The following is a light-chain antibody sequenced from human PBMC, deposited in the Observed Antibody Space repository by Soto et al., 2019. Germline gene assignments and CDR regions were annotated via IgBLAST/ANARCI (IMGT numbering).Light chain of an antibody. V-gene: IGKV1-5*03. CDR1: QSISTW. CDR2: KAS. Sequence: DVRMTQSPSTLSASIGDRVTITCRASQSISTWLAWYQQKPGKAPNLLIYKASNLESGVPSRFSGSGSGTEFTLSISSLQPDDFATYYCQHYIHNWTFGQGTKVDIK. J-gene: IGKJ1*01. CDR3: QHYIHNWT.